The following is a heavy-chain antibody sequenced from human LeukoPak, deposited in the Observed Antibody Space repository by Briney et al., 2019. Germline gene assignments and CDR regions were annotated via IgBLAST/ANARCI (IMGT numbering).Heavy chain of an antibody. J-gene: IGHJ6*02. CDR2: IYYSGST. Sequence: SETLSLTCTVSGGSISSGGYYWSWIRQHPGKGLEWIGYIYYSGSTYYNPSLKSRVTIPVDTSKNQFSLKLSSVTAADTAVYYCARGGSDFWSGPNSYYYYGMDVWGQGTTVTVSS. CDR3: ARGGSDFWSGPNSYYYYGMDV. D-gene: IGHD3-3*01. V-gene: IGHV4-31*03. CDR1: GGSISSGGYY.